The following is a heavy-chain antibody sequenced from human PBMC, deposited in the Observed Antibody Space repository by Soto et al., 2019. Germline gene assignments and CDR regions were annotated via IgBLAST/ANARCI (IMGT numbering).Heavy chain of an antibody. J-gene: IGHJ3*02. CDR2: ISGSGGST. V-gene: IGHV3-23*01. CDR1: GVSFISYG. Sequence: GGSLRLSCAASGVSFISYGISWVRQAPGKGLEWVSAISGSGGSTYYADSVKGRFTISRENSKNTLYLQMKSLRAEDTDVYYCEQGDDFDIWGQGTMVTVSS. CDR3: EQGDDFDI.